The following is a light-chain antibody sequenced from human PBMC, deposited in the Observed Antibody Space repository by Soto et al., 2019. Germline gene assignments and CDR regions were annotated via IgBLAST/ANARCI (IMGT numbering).Light chain of an antibody. CDR2: KAS. Sequence: DLQMTQSPSTLSASVGDRVTITCRASQSISIWLAWYQQKPGKAPKLLIYKASSLESGVPSRFSGSGSGTEFTLTINSLQPDDFATDYCQQYNSDSTFGQGTKVEIK. CDR1: QSISIW. V-gene: IGKV1-5*03. J-gene: IGKJ1*01. CDR3: QQYNSDST.